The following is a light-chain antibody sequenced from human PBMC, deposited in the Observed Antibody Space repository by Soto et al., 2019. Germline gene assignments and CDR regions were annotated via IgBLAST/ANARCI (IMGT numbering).Light chain of an antibody. CDR1: QSVSNN. CDR2: HAS. Sequence: EIVMTQSPATLSVSPGERATLSCRASQSVSNNLAWYQQKHGQAPRLLIYHASTGTTGIPARFSGSGSGTELTLTISSVQSEDFAVYYCQQYNEWPLTFGGGTKVEIK. V-gene: IGKV3-15*01. J-gene: IGKJ4*01. CDR3: QQYNEWPLT.